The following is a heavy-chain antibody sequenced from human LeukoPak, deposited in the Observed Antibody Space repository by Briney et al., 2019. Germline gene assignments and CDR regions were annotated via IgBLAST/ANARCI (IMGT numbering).Heavy chain of an antibody. CDR2: MNPHSGNA. CDR1: GYTFASYD. CDR3: ARGRFVGEQQLVGLT. J-gene: IGHJ5*02. Sequence: ASVKVSCKASGYTFASYDINWVRQATGQGLEWMGWMNPHSGNAGYAQKFQGRVTMTRNTSTNTAYMEFSSLRSEDTAVYYCARGRFVGEQQLVGLTWGQGTLVTVSS. V-gene: IGHV1-8*01. D-gene: IGHD6-13*01.